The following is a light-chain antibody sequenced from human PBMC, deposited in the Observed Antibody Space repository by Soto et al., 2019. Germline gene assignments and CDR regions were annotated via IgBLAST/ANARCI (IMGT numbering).Light chain of an antibody. V-gene: IGKV3-15*01. CDR1: QSVSSN. J-gene: IGKJ2*01. CDR2: GAS. CDR3: QQYDKWPPSNT. Sequence: EIVMTQSPATLSVSPGEGATVSCRASQSVSSNLAWYQQKPGQAPRLLLYGASTRATGIPARCSGSGSGTEFTLAICSLQSEDFAVYYCQQYDKWPPSNTFGQGTKLEIK.